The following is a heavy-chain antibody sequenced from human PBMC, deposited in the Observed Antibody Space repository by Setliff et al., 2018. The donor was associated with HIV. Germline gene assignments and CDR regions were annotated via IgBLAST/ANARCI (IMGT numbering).Heavy chain of an antibody. Sequence: SETLSLTCTVSGGSISSYYWSWIRQPPGKGLEWIGYIYTSGSTCYNPSLKSRVTISVDTSENQFSLRLNSVTAADTAVYYCARYRYYYDSSGYGRWFDPWGQGTLVTVSS. J-gene: IGHJ5*02. D-gene: IGHD3-22*01. CDR2: IYTSGST. V-gene: IGHV4-4*08. CDR1: GGSISSYY. CDR3: ARYRYYYDSSGYGRWFDP.